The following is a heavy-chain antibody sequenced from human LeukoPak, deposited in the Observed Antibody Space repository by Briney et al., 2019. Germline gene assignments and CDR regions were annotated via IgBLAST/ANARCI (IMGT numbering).Heavy chain of an antibody. CDR1: GSTFSSYG. Sequence: GGSLRLSWAASGSTFSSYGMPWARQAPGKGLEWVAFIRYDGSNKYYADSVKGRFTISRDNSKNTLYLQMNSLRAEDTAVYYCGSIVVVPAARVADAFDIWGQGTMVTVSS. J-gene: IGHJ3*02. V-gene: IGHV3-30*02. CDR2: IRYDGSNK. D-gene: IGHD2-2*01. CDR3: GSIVVVPAARVADAFDI.